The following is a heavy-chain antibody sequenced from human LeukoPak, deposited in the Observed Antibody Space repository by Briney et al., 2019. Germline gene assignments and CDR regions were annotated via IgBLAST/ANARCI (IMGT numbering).Heavy chain of an antibody. CDR2: IIPIFGTA. Sequence: SVKVSCKASGGTFSSYAISWVRQAPGQGLEWMGGIIPIFGTANYAQKFQGRVTITADESTNTAYMELSSLRSEDTAVYYCASTGGVGATHDAFDIWGQGTMVTVSS. D-gene: IGHD1-26*01. CDR1: GGTFSSYA. V-gene: IGHV1-69*13. J-gene: IGHJ3*02. CDR3: ASTGGVGATHDAFDI.